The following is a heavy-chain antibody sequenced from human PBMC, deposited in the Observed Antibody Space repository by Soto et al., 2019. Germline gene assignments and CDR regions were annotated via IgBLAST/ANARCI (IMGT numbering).Heavy chain of an antibody. CDR1: GFTFSSYS. Sequence: GGSLRLSCAASGFTFSSYSMNWVRQAPGKGLEWVSSISSSSSYIYYADSVKGRFTISRDNAKNSLYLQMNSLRAEDTAVYYCARDSNWANWFDPWGQGTLVTVSS. V-gene: IGHV3-21*01. CDR2: ISSSSSYI. J-gene: IGHJ5*02. CDR3: ARDSNWANWFDP. D-gene: IGHD3-16*01.